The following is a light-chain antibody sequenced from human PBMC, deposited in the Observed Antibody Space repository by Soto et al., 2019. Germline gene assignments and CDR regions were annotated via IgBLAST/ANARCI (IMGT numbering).Light chain of an antibody. CDR2: GAT. Sequence: EIVLTQSPGTLSVSPGERVTLSCRASQRVSSNYLAGYQQRPGQAPRLLIFGATYRATGIPDRFNGSGSGTDITLTISRLEPEDFAVYYCQQYSSSPPEFTFGPGTKVDSK. V-gene: IGKV3-20*01. J-gene: IGKJ3*01. CDR3: QQYSSSPPEFT. CDR1: QRVSSNY.